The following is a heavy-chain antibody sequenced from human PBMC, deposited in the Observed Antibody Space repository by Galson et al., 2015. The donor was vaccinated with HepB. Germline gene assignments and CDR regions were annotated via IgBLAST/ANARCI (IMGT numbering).Heavy chain of an antibody. D-gene: IGHD6-13*01. Sequence: SLRLSCAASGFTFRSYAMSWVRQAPGKGLEWVSVISGSGGSTYYADSVKGRFTISRDNSRNTLYLQVNSLRVDDTAVYYCARDSSSWYWGWFDPWGQGILVTVSS. J-gene: IGHJ5*02. CDR1: GFTFRSYA. CDR2: ISGSGGST. V-gene: IGHV3-23*01. CDR3: ARDSSSWYWGWFDP.